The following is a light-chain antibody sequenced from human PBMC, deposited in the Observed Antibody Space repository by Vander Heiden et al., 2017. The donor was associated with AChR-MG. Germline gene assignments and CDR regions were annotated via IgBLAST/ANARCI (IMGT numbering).Light chain of an antibody. CDR1: SSNFGGNT. Sequence: QPAPTQPPSASGTPGQRVTISCHRSSSNFGGNTVHWHQPRPGTPPKLLIYRNNQQPSGVPDRCSGSQSGTSASLAISGLQSEDEADYYCATWDDSLNAVGFGGGTKLTAL. V-gene: IGLV1-44*01. CDR2: RNN. CDR3: ATWDDSLNAVG. J-gene: IGLJ2*01.